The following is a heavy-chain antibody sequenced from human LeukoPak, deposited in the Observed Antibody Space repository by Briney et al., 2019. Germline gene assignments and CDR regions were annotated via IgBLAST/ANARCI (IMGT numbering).Heavy chain of an antibody. CDR3: AKDPDHSGSYFVDY. V-gene: IGHV3-20*04. D-gene: IGHD1-26*01. CDR2: INWNGGST. CDR1: GFTFDDYG. J-gene: IGHJ4*02. Sequence: GGSLRLSCAASGFTFDDYGMSWVRQAPGKGLEWVSGINWNGGSTGYADSVKGRFTISRDNSKNSLYLQMNSLRAEDTALYYCAKDPDHSGSYFVDYWGQGTLVTVSS.